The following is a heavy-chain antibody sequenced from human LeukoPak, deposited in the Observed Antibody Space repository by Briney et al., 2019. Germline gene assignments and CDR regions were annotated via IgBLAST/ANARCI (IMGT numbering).Heavy chain of an antibody. J-gene: IGHJ5*02. CDR3: ARDGGSILEKYDILTGYPNNWFDP. Sequence: SETLSLTCTVSGGSISSSSYYWGWIRQPPGKGLEWIGSIYYSGSTYYNPSLKRRVTISVDTSKNQFSLKLSSVAAADTAVYYCARDGGSILEKYDILTGYPNNWFDPWSQGTLVTVSS. CDR2: IYYSGST. V-gene: IGHV4-39*07. CDR1: GGSISSSSYY. D-gene: IGHD3-9*01.